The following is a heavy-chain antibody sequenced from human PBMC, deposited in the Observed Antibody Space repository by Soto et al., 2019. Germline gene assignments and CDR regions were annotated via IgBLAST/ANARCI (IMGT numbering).Heavy chain of an antibody. J-gene: IGHJ4*02. V-gene: IGHV1-3*01. CDR3: ARDDSGFSGSHYIDYFNY. D-gene: IGHD1-26*01. CDR1: GYTFTSYA. CDR2: INAGNGNT. Sequence: ASVKVSCKASGYTFTSYAMHWVRQAPGQRLEWMGWINAGNGNTKYSQKFQGRVIITRDTSAGTVYMQLSSLTSEDTAVYYCARDDSGFSGSHYIDYFNYWGQGALVTVSS.